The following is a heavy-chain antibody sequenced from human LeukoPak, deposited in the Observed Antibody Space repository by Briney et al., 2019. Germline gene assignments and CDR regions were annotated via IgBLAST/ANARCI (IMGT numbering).Heavy chain of an antibody. CDR3: ARRGYSYGSDLDY. J-gene: IGHJ4*02. V-gene: IGHV5-51*01. CDR1: GYSFTSYW. CDR2: IYSGDSHT. Sequence: GESLKISCKGSGYSFTSYWIGWVRQMPGKGLEWMGLIYSGDSHTRYSPSFQGQVTISADKSISTAYLQWSSLKASDTAMYYCARRGYSYGSDLDYWGQGTLVTVSS. D-gene: IGHD5-18*01.